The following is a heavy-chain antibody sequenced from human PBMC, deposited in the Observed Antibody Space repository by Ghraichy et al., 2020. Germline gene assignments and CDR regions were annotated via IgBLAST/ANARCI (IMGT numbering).Heavy chain of an antibody. CDR1: GFTFSSYS. J-gene: IGHJ6*02. CDR3: ARGEKNRARAYYYGMDV. V-gene: IGHV3-48*02. CDR2: ISSSSSTI. D-gene: IGHD2/OR15-2a*01. Sequence: GGSLRLSCAASGFTFSSYSMNWVRQAPGKGLEWVSYISSSSSTIYYADSVKGRFTISRDNAKNSLYLQMNSLRDEDTAVYYCARGEKNRARAYYYGMDVWGQGTTVTVSS.